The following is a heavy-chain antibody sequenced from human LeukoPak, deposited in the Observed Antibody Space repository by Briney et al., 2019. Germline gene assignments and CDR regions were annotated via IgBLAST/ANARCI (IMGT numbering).Heavy chain of an antibody. CDR3: AIRGYSYGSPYFQH. V-gene: IGHV3-23*01. D-gene: IGHD5-18*01. J-gene: IGHJ1*01. CDR2: IRGSGGST. Sequence: GGSLRLSCAASGFTFSSYAMSWVRQAPGKWLEWVSAIRGSGGSTYYADYVKGRFTISRDNSKNTLYLQMNSLRAEDTAVYYCAIRGYSYGSPYFQHWGQGTLVTVSS. CDR1: GFTFSSYA.